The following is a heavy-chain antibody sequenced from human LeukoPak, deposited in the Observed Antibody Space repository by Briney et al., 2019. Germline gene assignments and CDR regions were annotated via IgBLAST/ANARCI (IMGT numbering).Heavy chain of an antibody. CDR2: INHSGST. Sequence: ASETLSLTCAVYGGSFSGYYWSWIRQPPGKGLEWIGEINHSGSTNYNPSLKSRVTISVDTSKNQFSLKLSSVTAADTAVYYCARVRARTGFDYWSQGTLVTVSS. CDR3: ARVRARTGFDY. V-gene: IGHV4-34*01. J-gene: IGHJ4*02. D-gene: IGHD1-1*01. CDR1: GGSFSGYY.